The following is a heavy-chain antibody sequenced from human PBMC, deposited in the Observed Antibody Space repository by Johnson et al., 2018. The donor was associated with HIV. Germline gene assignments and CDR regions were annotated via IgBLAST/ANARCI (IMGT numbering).Heavy chain of an antibody. CDR1: GFTFDDYA. CDR3: AKDIKAAQMEAFDI. CDR2: ITWNSGSI. V-gene: IGHV3-9*01. D-gene: IGHD5-24*01. Sequence: VQLVESGGGLVQPGRSLRLSCAASGFTFDDYALHWVRQAPGKGLEWVSGITWNSGSIGYADSVTGRFTISRDNAKNSLYLQMNSLRAEDTALYHCAKDIKAAQMEAFDIWGQGTMVTVSS. J-gene: IGHJ3*02.